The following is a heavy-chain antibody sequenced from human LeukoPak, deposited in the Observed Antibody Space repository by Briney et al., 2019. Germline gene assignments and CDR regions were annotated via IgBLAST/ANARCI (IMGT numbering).Heavy chain of an antibody. CDR1: GFTFDDYA. CDR3: AKGLGGYNYYALDV. V-gene: IGHV3-9*01. D-gene: IGHD3-16*01. CDR2: ISWNSGRI. J-gene: IGHJ6*02. Sequence: GGSLRLSCAASGFTFDDYAMHWVWQVPGKGLEWVSGISWNSGRIDYADSVKGRFTISRDNAKNSLYLQMSSLRADDTALYYCAKGLGGYNYYALDVWGQGTTVTVSS.